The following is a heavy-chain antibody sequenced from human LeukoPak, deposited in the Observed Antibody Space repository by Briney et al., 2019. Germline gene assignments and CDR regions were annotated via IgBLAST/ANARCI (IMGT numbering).Heavy chain of an antibody. J-gene: IGHJ4*02. CDR1: GGSFSGYY. CDR2: INHSGSN. D-gene: IGHD5-12*01. V-gene: IGHV4-34*01. CDR3: ADVDKDY. Sequence: PSETLSLTCAVYGGSFSGYYWSWIRQPPGKGLEWIGEINHSGSNNYNPSLKSRVTISVDTSKNQFSLKLSSVTAADTAVYYCADVDKDYWGQGTLVTVSS.